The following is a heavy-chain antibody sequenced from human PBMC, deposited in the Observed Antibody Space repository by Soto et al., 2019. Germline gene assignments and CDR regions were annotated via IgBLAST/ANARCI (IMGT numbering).Heavy chain of an antibody. CDR1: GYTFTSYG. CDR2: ISAYNGNT. D-gene: IGHD3-3*01. J-gene: IGHJ4*02. V-gene: IGHV1-18*01. Sequence: QVQLVQSGAEVKKPGASVKVSCKASGYTFTSYGISWVRQAPGQGLEWMGWISAYNGNTNYAQKLQGRVTMTTDTSTSPAYMELRSLSSDDKDVYYCARSQGFLEPNLGDYWGQGTLVTVSS. CDR3: ARSQGFLEPNLGDY.